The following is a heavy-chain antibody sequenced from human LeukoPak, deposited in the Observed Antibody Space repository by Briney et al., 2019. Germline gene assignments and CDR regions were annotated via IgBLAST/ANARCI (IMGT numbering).Heavy chain of an antibody. CDR3: ARGYCSSTSCYLFDY. V-gene: IGHV1-2*02. Sequence: ASVKVSCKASGYTFTGYYMHWVRQAPGQGLEWMGWINPNSGGTNYAQKFQGRVTMTRDTSISTAYMELSRLRSDETAVYYCARGYCSSTSCYLFDYWGQGTLVTVSS. J-gene: IGHJ4*02. D-gene: IGHD2-2*01. CDR2: INPNSGGT. CDR1: GYTFTGYY.